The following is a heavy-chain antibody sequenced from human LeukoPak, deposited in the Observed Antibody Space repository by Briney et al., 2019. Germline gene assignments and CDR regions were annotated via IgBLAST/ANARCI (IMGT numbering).Heavy chain of an antibody. J-gene: IGHJ4*02. V-gene: IGHV3-30*04. CDR1: GFTFSSYA. CDR3: AKDPFDY. Sequence: GGSLRLSCAASGFTFSSYAMHWVRQAPGKGLEWVAVISYDGSYKFYADSVKDRFTISRDSSKNTLYLQMNSLRAEDTAVYYCAKDPFDYWGQGTLVTVSS. CDR2: ISYDGSYK.